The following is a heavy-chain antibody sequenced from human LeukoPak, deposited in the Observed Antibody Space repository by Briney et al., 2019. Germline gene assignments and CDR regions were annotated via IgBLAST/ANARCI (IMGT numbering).Heavy chain of an antibody. Sequence: SETLSLIRSVSGYSLSSGYYWAWIRQSPGRGLEWIGAIFHSGSTYYNPSLKSRVTISLDTSKNQFSLKVNSMTAADTAVYYCARGGVIIWDDAFDIWGQGTMVTVSS. CDR3: ARGGVIIWDDAFDI. CDR1: GYSLSSGYY. V-gene: IGHV4-38-2*02. J-gene: IGHJ3*02. CDR2: IFHSGST. D-gene: IGHD3-16*01.